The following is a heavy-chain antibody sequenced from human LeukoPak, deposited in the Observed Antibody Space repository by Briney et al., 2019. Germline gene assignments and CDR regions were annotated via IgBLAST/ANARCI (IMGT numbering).Heavy chain of an antibody. CDR1: GYTFTSYY. Sequence: ASVKVSCKASGYTFTSYYMHWVRQAPGQGLEWMGIINPSGGSTSYAQKFQGRVTMTRDMSTSTVYMELSSLRSEDTAVYYCARAKPQPGYSSSWYDNWFDPWGQGTLVTVSS. V-gene: IGHV1-46*01. J-gene: IGHJ5*02. D-gene: IGHD6-13*01. CDR2: INPSGGST. CDR3: ARAKPQPGYSSSWYDNWFDP.